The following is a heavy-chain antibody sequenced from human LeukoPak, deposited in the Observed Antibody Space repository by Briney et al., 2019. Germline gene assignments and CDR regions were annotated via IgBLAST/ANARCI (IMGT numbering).Heavy chain of an antibody. CDR3: ARVRGDGYNYGPSVDY. J-gene: IGHJ4*02. CDR1: GFTFSSYS. CDR2: ISSSSSYI. Sequence: GGSLRLSCAASGFTFSSYSMNWVRQAPGKGLEWVSSISSSSSYIYYADSVKGRFTISRDNAKNSLYLQMNSLRAEDTAVYYCARVRGDGYNYGPSVDYWGQGTLVTVSS. V-gene: IGHV3-21*01. D-gene: IGHD5-24*01.